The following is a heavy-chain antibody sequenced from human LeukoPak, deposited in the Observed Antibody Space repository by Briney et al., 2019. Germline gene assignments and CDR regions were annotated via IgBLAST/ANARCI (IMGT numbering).Heavy chain of an antibody. CDR3: ARGAPGSYCSGGSCPYFDY. V-gene: IGHV1-8*01. CDR2: VNPNSGHT. CDR1: GYTFTSYD. D-gene: IGHD2-15*01. Sequence: ASVTVSCKASGYTFTSYDINWVRHATGQGLEWMGWVNPNSGHTGYAQNFQGRVTMTRNTSISTAYMELSSLRSEDTAVYYCARGAPGSYCSGGSCPYFDYWGQGTLVTVSS. J-gene: IGHJ4*02.